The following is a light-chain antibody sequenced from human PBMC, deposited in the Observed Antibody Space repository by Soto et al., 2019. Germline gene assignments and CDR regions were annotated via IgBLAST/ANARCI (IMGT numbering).Light chain of an antibody. CDR2: DGS. CDR3: QQDYPLWT. Sequence: KVSQSPAALSVSIRVRLPITYRATQSISSWLAWYQQRPGKAPKLLIYDGSSLESGVPSRFSGSGSGTEFTLAIIILQADDGIRYYRQQDYPLWTFGQGTKVDIK. J-gene: IGKJ1*01. CDR1: QSISSW. V-gene: IGKV1-5*01.